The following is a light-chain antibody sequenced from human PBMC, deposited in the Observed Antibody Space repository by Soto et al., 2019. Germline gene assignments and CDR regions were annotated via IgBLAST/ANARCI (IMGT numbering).Light chain of an antibody. CDR3: QQYNSWPPYT. CDR1: QSVRSN. CDR2: GAS. V-gene: IGKV3-15*01. Sequence: EMVMTQSPATLSVSPGERATLSCRASQSVRSNLAWYQQKPGQAPRLLIYGASTRATGIPARFSGSGSGTEFTLTISSLQSEDFAVYYCQQYNSWPPYTFGQGTKLEIK. J-gene: IGKJ2*01.